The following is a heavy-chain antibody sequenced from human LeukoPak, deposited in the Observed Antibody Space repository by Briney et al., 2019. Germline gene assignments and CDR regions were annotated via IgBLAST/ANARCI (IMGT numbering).Heavy chain of an antibody. CDR1: GFTFNSYG. J-gene: IGHJ4*02. Sequence: GGSLRLSCAASGFTFNSYGMHWARQAPGKGLEWVAFIRYDGSNKYYADSVKGRFTISRDSSKNTLYLQMNSLRAEDTAVYYCAKDPGFMVRGARGYFDYWGQGTLVTVSS. CDR2: IRYDGSNK. CDR3: AKDPGFMVRGARGYFDY. D-gene: IGHD3-10*01. V-gene: IGHV3-30*02.